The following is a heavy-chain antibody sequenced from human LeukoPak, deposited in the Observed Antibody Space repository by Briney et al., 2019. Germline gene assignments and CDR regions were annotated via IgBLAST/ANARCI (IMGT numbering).Heavy chain of an antibody. V-gene: IGHV1-46*01. Sequence: MGIINPSGGSTSYAQKFQGRVTMTRDTSTSTVYMELSSLRSEDTAVYYCARDRPARHGMDVWGQGTTVTVSS. D-gene: IGHD6-6*01. CDR2: INPSGGST. CDR3: ARDRPARHGMDV. J-gene: IGHJ6*02.